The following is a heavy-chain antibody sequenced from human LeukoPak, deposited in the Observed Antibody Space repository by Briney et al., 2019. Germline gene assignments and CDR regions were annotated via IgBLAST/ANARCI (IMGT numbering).Heavy chain of an antibody. V-gene: IGHV3-64*02. Sequence: GGSLRLSCAASGFTFSSYAMHWVRQAPGKGLEYVSAISSNGGSTYYADSVKGRFTISRNNSKNTLYLQMGSLRAEDMTVYYCARGNRGNYYYGMDVWGQGTTVTVSS. CDR1: GFTFSSYA. CDR3: ARGNRGNYYYGMDV. J-gene: IGHJ6*02. CDR2: ISSNGGST.